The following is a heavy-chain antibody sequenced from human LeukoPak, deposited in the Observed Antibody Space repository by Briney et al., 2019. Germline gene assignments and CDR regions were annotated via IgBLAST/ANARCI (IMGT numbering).Heavy chain of an antibody. CDR1: GFTFSDYY. D-gene: IGHD6-13*01. J-gene: IGHJ3*02. CDR3: ASVSSSILSDAFDI. Sequence: GGSLRLSCAASGFTFSDYYMSWIRQAPGKGLEWVSYISSSGSTIYYADSVKGRFTISRDNAKNSLYLQMNSLRAEDTAVYYCASVSSSILSDAFDIWGQGTMVTVSS. V-gene: IGHV3-11*04. CDR2: ISSSGSTI.